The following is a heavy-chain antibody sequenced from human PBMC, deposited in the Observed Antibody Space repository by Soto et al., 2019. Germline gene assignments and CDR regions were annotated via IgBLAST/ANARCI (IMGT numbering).Heavy chain of an antibody. D-gene: IGHD3-22*01. V-gene: IGHV4-59*01. CDR2: IYYSGST. CDR1: GGSISSYY. J-gene: IGHJ5*02. CDR3: ARTPRYYDSSGYSNWFDP. Sequence: QVQLQESGPGLVKPSETLSLTCTVSGGSISSYYWSWIRQPPGKGLEWIGYIYYSGSTNYNPSLKSRVTISVDTSKNQFSLKLSSVTAADTAVYYCARTPRYYDSSGYSNWFDPWGQGTLVTVSS.